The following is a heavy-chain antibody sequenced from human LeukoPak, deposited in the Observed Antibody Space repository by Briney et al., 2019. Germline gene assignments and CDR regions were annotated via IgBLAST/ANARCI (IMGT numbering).Heavy chain of an antibody. CDR3: SKARGFGAYGDWYFDL. D-gene: IGHD4-17*01. J-gene: IGHJ2*01. Sequence: PGGSLRLSCAASGFTFSSYAMSWVRQAPGKGLEWVSAISGSGGNTYFADSVKGRFTISRDNSKNTLYLQMDSLRAEDTALYYCSKARGFGAYGDWYFDLWGRGALVTVSS. CDR1: GFTFSSYA. V-gene: IGHV3-23*01. CDR2: ISGSGGNT.